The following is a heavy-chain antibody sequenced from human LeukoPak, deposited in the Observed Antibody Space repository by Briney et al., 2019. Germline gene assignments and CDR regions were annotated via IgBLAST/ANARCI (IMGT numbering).Heavy chain of an antibody. CDR1: GGTFSSYA. Sequence: SVKVSCKASGGTFSSYAISWVRQAPGQGLEWMGGIISIFGTANYAQKFQGRVTITTDESTSPAYMELSSLRSEDTAVYYCARDRGGSSWYNWFDPWGQGALVTVSS. D-gene: IGHD6-13*01. V-gene: IGHV1-69*05. J-gene: IGHJ5*02. CDR2: IISIFGTA. CDR3: ARDRGGSSWYNWFDP.